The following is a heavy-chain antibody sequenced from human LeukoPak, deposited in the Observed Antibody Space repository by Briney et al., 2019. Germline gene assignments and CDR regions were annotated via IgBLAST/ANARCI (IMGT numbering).Heavy chain of an antibody. CDR2: INPSGGST. CDR3: ARGSDSGSPVLYYFDY. V-gene: IGHV1-46*01. Sequence: ASVKVSCKASGYTFTSYYMHWMRQAPGQGLEWMGIINPSGGSTSYAQKFQGRVTMTRDTSTSTVYMELSSLRSEDTAVYYCARGSDSGSPVLYYFDYWGQGTLVTVSS. D-gene: IGHD2-8*02. CDR1: GYTFTSYY. J-gene: IGHJ4*02.